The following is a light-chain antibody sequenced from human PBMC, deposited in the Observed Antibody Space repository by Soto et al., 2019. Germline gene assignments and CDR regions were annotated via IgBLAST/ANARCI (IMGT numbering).Light chain of an antibody. J-gene: IGLJ2*01. CDR1: RSDVGGYNF. CDR3: SSYAGSSVV. Sequence: QSALTQPRSVSGSPGQSVTISFTGTRSDVGGYNFVSWYQQHPGKAPQLLIYDVTRRPSGVPDRFSGSKSAYTASLTISGLQAEDEADFYCSSYAGSSVVFGGGTKLTVL. CDR2: DVT. V-gene: IGLV2-11*01.